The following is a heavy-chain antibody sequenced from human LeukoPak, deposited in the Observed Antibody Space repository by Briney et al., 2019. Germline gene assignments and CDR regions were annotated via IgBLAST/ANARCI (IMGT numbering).Heavy chain of an antibody. CDR3: AAHYRSAGSCYYDP. V-gene: IGHV4-39*01. D-gene: IGHD2-15*01. CDR2: TYYSGST. CDR1: GGSISSSRHY. J-gene: IGHJ5*02. Sequence: SETLSLICTVSGGSISSSRHYWGWIRQPPGKGLEWVGSTYYSGSTYYNPSLKSRLTISVDTSKNQFSLRLSSVTAADTAVYYCAAHYRSAGSCYYDPWGQGTLVTVSS.